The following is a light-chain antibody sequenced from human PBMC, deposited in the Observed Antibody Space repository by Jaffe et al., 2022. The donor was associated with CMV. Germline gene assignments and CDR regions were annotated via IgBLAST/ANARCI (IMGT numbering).Light chain of an antibody. CDR1: SSNIGYSY. V-gene: IGLV1-51*01. CDR3: GTWDSSLSAGV. CDR2: DND. J-gene: IGLJ3*02. Sequence: QSVLTQPPSVSAAPGQKVTISCSGSSSNIGYSYVSWYQQLPGTAPKLLIYDNDKRPSGIPARFSGSKSGTSATLGVTELQTGDEADYYCGTWDSSLSAGVFGGGTTLTVL.